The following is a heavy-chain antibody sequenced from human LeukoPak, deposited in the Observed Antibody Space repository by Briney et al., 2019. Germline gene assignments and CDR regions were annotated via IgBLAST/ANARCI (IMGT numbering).Heavy chain of an antibody. J-gene: IGHJ3*02. CDR1: GFTFSDYS. D-gene: IGHD3-22*01. Sequence: GGSLKLSCAASGFTFSDYSMNWVRQAPGKGLEWISYISSSSSTIYYADSVKGRFTISRDNAKNSLYLQMNSLRAEDTAVYYCARAPRYYYDSSGYQVGAFDIWGQGTMVTVSS. CDR3: ARAPRYYYDSSGYQVGAFDI. CDR2: ISSSSSTI. V-gene: IGHV3-48*01.